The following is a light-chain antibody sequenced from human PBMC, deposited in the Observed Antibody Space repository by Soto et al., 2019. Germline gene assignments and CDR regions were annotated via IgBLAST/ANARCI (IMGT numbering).Light chain of an antibody. CDR1: SRDVGTYKY. V-gene: IGLV2-14*01. CDR2: YVS. CDR3: KSYTDSNAHDV. J-gene: IGLJ7*01. Sequence: QSALTQPASVSGSPGQSITISCTGTSRDVGTYKYVFWYQLHPGKSPKLLFFYVSNRPSGVSNRFSGSKSGNTASLTISGLQSEDDADYYCKSYTDSNAHDVFGGGTQRTVL.